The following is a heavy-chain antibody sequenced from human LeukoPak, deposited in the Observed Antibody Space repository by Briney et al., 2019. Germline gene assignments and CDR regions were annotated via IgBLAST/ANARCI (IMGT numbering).Heavy chain of an antibody. Sequence: GGSLRLSCAASGFTFRTYGMNWVRQAPGKGLEWVAVISYDGTNKNYADSVKGRFTISRDNSRNTLYLQMNSLRADDTAVYYCARGGIAARPVDYYYYYMDVWGKGTTVTVSS. CDR3: ARGGIAARPVDYYYYYMDV. CDR1: GFTFRTYG. D-gene: IGHD6-6*01. V-gene: IGHV3-30*03. CDR2: ISYDGTNK. J-gene: IGHJ6*03.